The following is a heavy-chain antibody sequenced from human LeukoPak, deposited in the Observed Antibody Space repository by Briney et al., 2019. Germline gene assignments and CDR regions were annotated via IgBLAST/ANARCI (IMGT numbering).Heavy chain of an antibody. V-gene: IGHV1-69*01. J-gene: IGHJ4*02. CDR2: IIPIFGTA. Sequence: SVKVSCKASGGTVSSYAISWVRQAPGQGLEWMGGIIPIFGTANYAQKFQGRVTITADESTSTAYMELSSLRSEDTAVYYCARDVPPYCSSTSCYMSDYWGQGTLATVSS. CDR1: GGTVSSYA. CDR3: ARDVPPYCSSTSCYMSDY. D-gene: IGHD2-2*02.